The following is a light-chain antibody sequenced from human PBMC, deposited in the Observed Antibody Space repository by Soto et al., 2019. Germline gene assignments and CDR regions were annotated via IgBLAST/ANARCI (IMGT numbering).Light chain of an antibody. V-gene: IGLV2-14*01. CDR3: SSYTSGTTRL. CDR2: EVS. J-gene: IGLJ3*02. CDR1: NSDVGVYNY. Sequence: QSALTQPASVSGSPGQSITISCTGTNSDVGVYNYVSWYQQHPGKAPKVIIYEVSNRPSGVSNRFSGSKSGNTASLTISGLQTEDEADYYCSSYTSGTTRLFGGATKVTVL.